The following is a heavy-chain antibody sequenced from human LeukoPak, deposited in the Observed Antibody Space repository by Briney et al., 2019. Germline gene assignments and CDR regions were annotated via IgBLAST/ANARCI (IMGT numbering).Heavy chain of an antibody. CDR1: GFTVSSNY. CDR2: INAAAGT. Sequence: GGSLRLSCAASGFTVSSNYMSWVRQAPGKGLEWVSGINAAAGTDYAESVKGRFTISRDNSKNTLSLQMNSLRAEDTALYYCAKDGRTSYPKWGQGILVTVSS. CDR3: AKDGRTSYPK. V-gene: IGHV3-53*01. J-gene: IGHJ4*02. D-gene: IGHD1-26*01.